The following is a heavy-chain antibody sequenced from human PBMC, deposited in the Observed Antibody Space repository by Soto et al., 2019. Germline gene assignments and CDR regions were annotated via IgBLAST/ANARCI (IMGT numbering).Heavy chain of an antibody. V-gene: IGHV4-34*01. J-gene: IGHJ5*02. D-gene: IGHD6-13*01. CDR1: GGSFSGYY. CDR3: ANRLSLESSSLFHNWFDP. CDR2: INHSGST. Sequence: PSETLSLTCAVYGGSFSGYYWSWIRQPPGKGLEWIGEINHSGSTIYNPSLKSRVTISVDTSKNQLSLKLTSVTAADTAVYYCANRLSLESSSLFHNWFDPWGQGTLVTVSS.